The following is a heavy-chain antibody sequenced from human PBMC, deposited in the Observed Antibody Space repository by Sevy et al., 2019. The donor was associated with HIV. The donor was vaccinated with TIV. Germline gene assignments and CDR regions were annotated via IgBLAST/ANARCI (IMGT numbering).Heavy chain of an antibody. D-gene: IGHD6-19*01. CDR1: GFTFSGFG. CDR3: EKVGGSGCYDGWFDS. Sequence: GGSLRLSCAASGFTFSGFGIHWVRQAPGKGLEWLGFVRFDGITKYYADSVKGRFTISRDNSKNMLFLHMNSLRIEDKAVYFYEKVGGSGCYDGWFDSWGQGTLVTVSS. V-gene: IGHV3-30*02. CDR2: VRFDGITK. J-gene: IGHJ5*01.